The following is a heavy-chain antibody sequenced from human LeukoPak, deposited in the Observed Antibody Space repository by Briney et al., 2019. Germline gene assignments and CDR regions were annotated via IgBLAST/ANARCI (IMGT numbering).Heavy chain of an antibody. Sequence: SVKVSCKASGGTFSSYAISWVRQAPGQGLEWMGRIIPILGIANYAQKFQGRVTITADKSTSTAYMELSSLRSEDTAVYYCARTSQSYDILGGSELGYWGQGTLVTVSS. CDR3: ARTSQSYDILGGSELGY. J-gene: IGHJ4*02. CDR2: IIPILGIA. CDR1: GGTFSSYA. D-gene: IGHD3-9*01. V-gene: IGHV1-69*04.